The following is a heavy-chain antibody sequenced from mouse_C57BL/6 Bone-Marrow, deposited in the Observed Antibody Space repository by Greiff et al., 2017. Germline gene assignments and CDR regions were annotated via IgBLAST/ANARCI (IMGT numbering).Heavy chain of an antibody. Sequence: QVQLKESGPELVKPGASVKLSCKASGYTFTSYDINWVKQRPGQGLEWIGWIYPRDGSTKYNEKFKGKATLTVDTSSSTEYMELHSLTSEYSAVYFCARDYGSSYWYFDVWGTGTTVTVSS. D-gene: IGHD1-1*01. J-gene: IGHJ1*03. V-gene: IGHV1-85*01. CDR1: GYTFTSYD. CDR3: ARDYGSSYWYFDV. CDR2: IYPRDGST.